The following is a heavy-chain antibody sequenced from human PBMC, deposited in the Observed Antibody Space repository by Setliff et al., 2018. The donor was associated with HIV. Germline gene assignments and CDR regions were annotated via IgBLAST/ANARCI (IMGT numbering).Heavy chain of an antibody. Sequence: SETLSLTCTVSGYSISSVSYWGWIRQPPGKGLEWIGSIYHSGTAYYNPSLKSRVTISVDTSKNQFSLKLSSVTAADTAVYYCARESTDSSGYYRGYFDYWGQGTLVTVSS. CDR2: IYHSGTA. CDR3: ARESTDSSGYYRGYFDY. V-gene: IGHV4-38-2*02. J-gene: IGHJ4*02. CDR1: GYSISSVSY. D-gene: IGHD6-19*01.